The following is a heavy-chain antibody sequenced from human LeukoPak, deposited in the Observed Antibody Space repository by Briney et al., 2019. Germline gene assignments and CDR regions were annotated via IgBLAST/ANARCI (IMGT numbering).Heavy chain of an antibody. V-gene: IGHV3-23*01. CDR3: ARDSGSYFDS. CDR1: GFTFSGFA. CDR2: ISGSGRTT. D-gene: IGHD1-26*01. J-gene: IGHJ4*02. Sequence: GALRLSCAASGFTFSGFAMSWVRQAPGKGLEWVSAISGSGRTTYYADSVKGRFTISRDNAKNSLYLQMNSLRAEDTAVYYCARDSGSYFDSWGQGTLVTVSS.